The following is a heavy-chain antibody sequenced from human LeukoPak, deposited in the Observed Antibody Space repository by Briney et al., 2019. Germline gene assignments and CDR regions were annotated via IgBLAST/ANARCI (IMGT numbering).Heavy chain of an antibody. D-gene: IGHD4-23*01. V-gene: IGHV3-7*01. CDR1: GFTFRYYW. J-gene: IGHJ4*02. CDR3: ARDRPYGGKGDFDY. Sequence: QPGGSLRLSCAASGFTFRYYWMTWVRQAPGKGLEWVANIKQDGSEKDYVDSVKGRFTVSRDNSKNTLYPQMNSLRAEDTALYYCARDRPYGGKGDFDYWGQGTLVTVSS. CDR2: IKQDGSEK.